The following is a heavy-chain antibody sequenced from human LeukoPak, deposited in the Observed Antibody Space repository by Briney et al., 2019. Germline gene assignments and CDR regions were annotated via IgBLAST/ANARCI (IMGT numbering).Heavy chain of an antibody. Sequence: SETLSLTCTVSGGSISSSSYYWGWIRQPPGKGLEWIGSIYYSGSTYYNPSLKSRVTISVDTSKNQFSLKLSSVTAADTAVYYCARKYYYDSSGTSDAFDIWGQGTMVTVSS. J-gene: IGHJ3*02. CDR1: GGSISSSSYY. CDR3: ARKYYYDSSGTSDAFDI. D-gene: IGHD3-22*01. V-gene: IGHV4-39*07. CDR2: IYYSGST.